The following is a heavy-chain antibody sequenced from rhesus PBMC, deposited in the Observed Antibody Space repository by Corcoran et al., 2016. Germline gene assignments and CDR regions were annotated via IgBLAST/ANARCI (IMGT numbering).Heavy chain of an antibody. D-gene: IGHD6-25*01. CDR1: GYDFTTDS. Sequence: QVQLVQSGAEVKTPGASLNLSCKASGYDFTTDSSNWVGPATGQGLEWMGWITPSNGHSGYAQKFQGRVTMPRDTSTSTAYIELSSLRSEDTAVYYCARGLGGGSSAYWGQGVLVTVSS. CDR2: ITPSNGHS. CDR3: ARGLGGGSSAY. J-gene: IGHJ4*01. V-gene: IGHV1-200*01.